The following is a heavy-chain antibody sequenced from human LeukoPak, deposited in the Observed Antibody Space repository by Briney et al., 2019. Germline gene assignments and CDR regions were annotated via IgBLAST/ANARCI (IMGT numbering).Heavy chain of an antibody. Sequence: GSSVKVSCTASGGTFSSYAISWVRQAPGQGLEWMGGIIPIFGTANYAQKFQGRVTITADESTSTAYMELSSLRSEDTAVYYCARGPFRGYYYYYGMDVWGQGTTVTVSS. CDR2: IIPIFGTA. D-gene: IGHD2-21*01. J-gene: IGHJ6*02. CDR3: ARGPFRGYYYYYGMDV. V-gene: IGHV1-69*01. CDR1: GGTFSSYA.